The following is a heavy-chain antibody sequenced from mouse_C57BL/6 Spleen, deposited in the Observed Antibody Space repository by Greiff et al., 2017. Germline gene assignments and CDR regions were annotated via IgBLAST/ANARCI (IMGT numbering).Heavy chain of an antibody. V-gene: IGHV5-6*01. CDR1: GFTFSSYG. J-gene: IGHJ3*01. CDR3: AREDDYLFAY. Sequence: EVQLQESGGDLVKPGGSLKLSCAASGFTFSSYGMSWVRQTPDKRLEWVATISSGGSYTYYPDSVKGRFTISRDNAKNTLYLQMSSLKSEDTAMYYCAREDDYLFAYWGQGTLVTVSA. D-gene: IGHD2-4*01. CDR2: ISSGGSYT.